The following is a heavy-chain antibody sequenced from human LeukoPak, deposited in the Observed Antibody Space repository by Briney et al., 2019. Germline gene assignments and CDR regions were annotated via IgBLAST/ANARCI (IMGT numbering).Heavy chain of an antibody. J-gene: IGHJ3*02. CDR2: IYHSGSN. D-gene: IGHD6-19*01. V-gene: IGHV4-4*02. CDR1: GDSISYGHW. CDR3: VTSIALAGWGAFDT. Sequence: SETLSLTCTVSGDSISYGHWWSWVRQPPGKGLEWIGEIYHSGSNNCNSALKSRVTLSIDNSKNQFSLNLSSVTAADTAVYYCVTSIALAGWGAFDTWGQGTMATVSA.